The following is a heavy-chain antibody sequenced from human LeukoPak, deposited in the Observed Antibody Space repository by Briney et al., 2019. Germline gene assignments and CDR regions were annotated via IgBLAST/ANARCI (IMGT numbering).Heavy chain of an antibody. CDR3: ARDLLAGTGGDY. J-gene: IGHJ4*02. Sequence: GGSLRLSCAASGFTFSNYAMQWVRQAPGKGLEGVGVISYDGNNKYYADSVKGRFTISRDNHKNTLYLQMNSLRAEDTAVYYCARDLLAGTGGDYWGQGTLVTVS. V-gene: IGHV3-30*04. CDR1: GFTFSNYA. CDR2: ISYDGNNK. D-gene: IGHD3-10*01.